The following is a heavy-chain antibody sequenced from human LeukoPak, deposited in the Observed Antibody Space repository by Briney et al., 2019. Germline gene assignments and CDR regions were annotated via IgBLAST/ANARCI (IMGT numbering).Heavy chain of an antibody. Sequence: TGGSLRLSCAASGFTVSSNYMSWVRQAPGKGLEWVSVIYSGGSTYYADSVKGRFTMSRDNSKNTLYLQMNSLRPEDSTVYDCVREPYDMWGQGTMVSVSS. CDR2: IYSGGST. V-gene: IGHV3-66*02. CDR3: VREPYDM. CDR1: GFTVSSNY. J-gene: IGHJ3*02.